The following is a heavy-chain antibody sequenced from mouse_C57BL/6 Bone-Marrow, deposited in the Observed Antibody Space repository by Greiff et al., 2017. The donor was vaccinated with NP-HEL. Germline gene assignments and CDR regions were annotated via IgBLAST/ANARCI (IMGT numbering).Heavy chain of an antibody. CDR2: INPRNGGP. V-gene: IGHV1-53*01. D-gene: IGHD2-2*01. CDR3: AREGRWLRRGYWYFDV. J-gene: IGHJ1*03. CDR1: GYTFTSYW. Sequence: QVQLQQPGTELVKPGTSVKLSCKSSGYTFTSYWMHWVKQGPGQGLEWFGIINPRNGGPNYNKKFKGKATLTVDKSSSTAYMQLSSLTSDDSAVYYCAREGRWLRRGYWYFDVWGTGTTVTVSS.